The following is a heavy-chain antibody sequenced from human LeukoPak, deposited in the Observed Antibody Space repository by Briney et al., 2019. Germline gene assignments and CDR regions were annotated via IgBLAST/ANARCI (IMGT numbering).Heavy chain of an antibody. V-gene: IGHV1-8*03. CDR3: ARAGGYSGYGVFDY. J-gene: IGHJ4*02. CDR1: GYTFTSYD. CDR2: MNPNSGNT. D-gene: IGHD5-12*01. Sequence: ASVKVSCKASGYTFTSYDINWVRQATGQGLEWMGWMNPNSGNTGYAQKFQGRVTITRNTSISTAYMELSRLRSDDTAVYYCARAGGYSGYGVFDYWGQGTLVTVSS.